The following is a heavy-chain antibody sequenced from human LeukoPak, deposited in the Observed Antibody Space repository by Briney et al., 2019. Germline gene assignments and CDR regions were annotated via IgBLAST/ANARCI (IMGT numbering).Heavy chain of an antibody. CDR3: AADRVNTIFGVVINPYNWFDP. D-gene: IGHD3-3*01. CDR2: IVVGSGNT. J-gene: IGHJ5*02. Sequence: ASVKVSCKASGFTFTSSAVQWVRQARGQRLEWIGWIVVGSGNTNYARKFQERVTITRDMSTSTAYMELSSLRSEDTAVYYCAADRVNTIFGVVINPYNWFDPWGQGTLVTVSS. V-gene: IGHV1-58*01. CDR1: GFTFTSSA.